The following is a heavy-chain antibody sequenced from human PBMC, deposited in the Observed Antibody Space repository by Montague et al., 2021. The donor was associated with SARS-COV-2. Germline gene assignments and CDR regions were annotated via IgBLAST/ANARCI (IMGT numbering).Heavy chain of an antibody. J-gene: IGHJ2*01. Sequence: TLSLTCTVTGGSISSGGYYWSWIRQHPGKGLEWIGNIYYSGSTYYNPSLKSRVTISVDTSKNQFSLKLSSVTAADTAVYYCARVHIVVVTARRYFDLWGRGTLVTVSS. D-gene: IGHD2-21*02. V-gene: IGHV4-31*03. CDR3: ARVHIVVVTARRYFDL. CDR1: GGSISSGGYY. CDR2: IYYSGST.